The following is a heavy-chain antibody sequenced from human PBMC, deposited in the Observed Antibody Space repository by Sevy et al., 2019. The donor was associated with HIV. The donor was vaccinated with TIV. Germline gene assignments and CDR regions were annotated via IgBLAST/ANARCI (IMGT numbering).Heavy chain of an antibody. CDR2: ISSSSSYI. Sequence: GSSLRLSCAASGFTFSSYSMNWVRQAPGKGLEWVSSISSSSSYIYYADSVKGRFTISRDNAKNSLYLQMNSLRAEDTAVYYCARYCSGGSCALSDYWGQGTLVTVSS. J-gene: IGHJ4*02. CDR1: GFTFSSYS. V-gene: IGHV3-21*01. CDR3: ARYCSGGSCALSDY. D-gene: IGHD2-15*01.